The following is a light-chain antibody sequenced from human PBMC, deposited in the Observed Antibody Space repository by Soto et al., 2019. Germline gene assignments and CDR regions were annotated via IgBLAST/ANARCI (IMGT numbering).Light chain of an antibody. CDR2: WAS. J-gene: IGKJ4*01. CDR1: QSVLYSSNNKSY. Sequence: DIVMSQSPDSLAVSLGERATINCKSSQSVLYSSNNKSYLAWFQQKPGQPPKLLIYWASNRESGVPDRFSGSGSGTDFTLSISSLQAGDVAVYYCQQYYITPLTFGGGTKVEIK. V-gene: IGKV4-1*01. CDR3: QQYYITPLT.